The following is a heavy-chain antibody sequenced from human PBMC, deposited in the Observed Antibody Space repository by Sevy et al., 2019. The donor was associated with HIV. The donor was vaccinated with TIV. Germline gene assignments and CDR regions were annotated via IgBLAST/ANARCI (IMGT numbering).Heavy chain of an antibody. V-gene: IGHV1-24*01. CDR2: FDPEDGDPEDGET. J-gene: IGHJ4*02. D-gene: IGHD3-22*01. CDR1: GYTLTKLS. CDR3: ATTKDYYDSSGYPFDD. Sequence: ASVKVSCTVSGYTLTKLSMHWVRQAPGKGPEWLGTFDPEDGDPEDGETVYAQKFQDRVIMTDDISTDTAYRELSSLTSEDTAVYYCATTKDYYDSSGYPFDDWGQGTLVTVSS.